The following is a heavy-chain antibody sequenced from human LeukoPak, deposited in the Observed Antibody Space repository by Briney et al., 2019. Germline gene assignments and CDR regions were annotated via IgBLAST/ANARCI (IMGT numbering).Heavy chain of an antibody. J-gene: IGHJ4*02. CDR1: GYTFTGYY. CDR2: INPNSGGT. Sequence: ASVKVSCKASGYTFTGYYMHWARQAPGQGLEWMGWINPNSGGTNYAQKFQGRVTMTRDTSISTAYMELSRLRSDDTAVYYCARDTEQWLVLSYFDYWGQGTLVTVSS. V-gene: IGHV1-2*02. D-gene: IGHD6-19*01. CDR3: ARDTEQWLVLSYFDY.